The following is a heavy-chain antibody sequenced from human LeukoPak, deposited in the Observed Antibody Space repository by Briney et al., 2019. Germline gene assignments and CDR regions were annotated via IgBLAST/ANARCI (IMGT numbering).Heavy chain of an antibody. D-gene: IGHD4-11*01. CDR2: INPSAGST. CDR3: ARDEGYRLHYFDY. V-gene: IGHV1-46*01. J-gene: IGHJ4*02. CDR1: AYTFTGYD. Sequence: ASVKVSCKACAYTFTGYDIHWVRQAPGQGLEWMGIINPSAGSTSYAQMFQGRVTMTRDTSTSTVYMGLSRLRSKDTAVYYCARDEGYRLHYFDYWGQGTLVTVSS.